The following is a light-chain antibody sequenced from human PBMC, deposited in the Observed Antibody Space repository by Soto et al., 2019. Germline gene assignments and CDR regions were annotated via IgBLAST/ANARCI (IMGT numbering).Light chain of an antibody. CDR3: SSYTSSSTYNYA. CDR1: SSDVGGYNY. Sequence: QSVLTQPASVSGSPGQSITISCTGTSSDVGGYNYVSWYQQHPGKAPKLMIYDVSNRPSGVSNRFSGSKSGNTASLTISGLQAEDEADYYCSSYTSSSTYNYAFGTGTKVTVL. J-gene: IGLJ1*01. V-gene: IGLV2-14*01. CDR2: DVS.